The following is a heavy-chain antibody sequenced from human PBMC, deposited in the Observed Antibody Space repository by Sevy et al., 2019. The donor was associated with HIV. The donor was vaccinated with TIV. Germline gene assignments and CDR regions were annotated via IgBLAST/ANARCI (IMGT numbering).Heavy chain of an antibody. J-gene: IGHJ4*02. CDR3: ATDIVVGRDY. D-gene: IGHD2-2*01. Sequence: ASVKVSCKVSGYTLTELSIHWVRQAPGKGLEWMGGFDEDGETIYAQKFQDRVTMTEDTSTDTAYMELSSLRSEDTAVYYCATDIVVGRDYWGQGTLVTVSS. CDR2: FDEDGET. CDR1: GYTLTELS. V-gene: IGHV1-24*01.